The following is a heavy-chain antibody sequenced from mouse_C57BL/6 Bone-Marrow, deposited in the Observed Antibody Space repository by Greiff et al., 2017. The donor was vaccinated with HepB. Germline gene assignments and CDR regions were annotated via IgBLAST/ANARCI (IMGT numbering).Heavy chain of an antibody. Sequence: EVKLMESGGGLVKPGGSLKLSCAASGFTFSSYTMSWVRQTPEKRLEWVATISGDGGNTYYPDSVKGRFTISRDNAKNTLYLQMSSLRSEDTALYYCARHEGYWGLRRRGFAYWGQGTLVTVSA. V-gene: IGHV5-9*01. CDR3: ARHEGYWGLRRRGFAY. CDR1: GFTFSSYT. CDR2: ISGDGGNT. J-gene: IGHJ3*01. D-gene: IGHD2-4*01.